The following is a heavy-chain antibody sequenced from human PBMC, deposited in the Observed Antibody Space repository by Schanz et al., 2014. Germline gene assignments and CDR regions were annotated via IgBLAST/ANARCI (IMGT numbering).Heavy chain of an antibody. J-gene: IGHJ3*02. Sequence: QVQLVQSGAEVKRPGSSMKVSCKASGGTFSDYTFSWVRQAPGQGLEWMGWINVYNGDTKFAKTFQDRVTLTTDTSTSTAYMELRSLRSDDTAVYYCARNIIATARAYDIWGQGTMVTVSS. CDR2: INVYNGDT. CDR3: ARNIIATARAYDI. V-gene: IGHV1-18*01. CDR1: GGTFSDYT. D-gene: IGHD6-13*01.